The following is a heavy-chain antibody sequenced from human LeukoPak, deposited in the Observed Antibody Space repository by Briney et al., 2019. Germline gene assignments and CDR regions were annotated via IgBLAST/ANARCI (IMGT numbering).Heavy chain of an antibody. CDR3: ARTWGGSGYPLYYFDY. CDR1: GFTFSSYA. Sequence: PGRSLRLSCAASGFTFSSYAMHWVRQAPGKGLEWVAVISYDGSNKYYADSVKGRFTISRDNSKNTLYLQMNSLRAEDTAVHYCARTWGGSGYPLYYFDYWGQGTLVTVSS. J-gene: IGHJ4*02. CDR2: ISYDGSNK. D-gene: IGHD3-22*01. V-gene: IGHV3-30-3*01.